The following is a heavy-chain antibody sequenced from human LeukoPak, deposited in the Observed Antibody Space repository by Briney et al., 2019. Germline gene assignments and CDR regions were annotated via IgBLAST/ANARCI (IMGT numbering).Heavy chain of an antibody. CDR1: GGTFSSYA. V-gene: IGHV1-69*06. J-gene: IGHJ3*02. CDR3: AREGATPDAFDI. Sequence: EASVKVSCKASGGTFSSYAISWVRQAPGQGLEWMGGIIPIFGTANYAQKFQGRVTITADKSTSTAYMELSSLRSEDTAVYYCAREGATPDAFDIWGQGTMVTVSS. D-gene: IGHD1-26*01. CDR2: IIPIFGTA.